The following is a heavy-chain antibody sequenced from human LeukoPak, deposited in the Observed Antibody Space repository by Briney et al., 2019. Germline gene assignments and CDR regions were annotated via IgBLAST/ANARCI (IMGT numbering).Heavy chain of an antibody. D-gene: IGHD3-10*01. CDR1: GGSFSGYY. Sequence: SETLSLTCAVYGGSFSGYYWSWIRQPPRKGLEWIGEINHSGSTNYNPSLKSRVTISVDTSKNQFSLKLSSVTAADTAVYYCARQGIYGSGSYYNDYHYGMDVWGQGTTVTVSS. J-gene: IGHJ6*02. CDR2: INHSGST. V-gene: IGHV4-34*01. CDR3: ARQGIYGSGSYYNDYHYGMDV.